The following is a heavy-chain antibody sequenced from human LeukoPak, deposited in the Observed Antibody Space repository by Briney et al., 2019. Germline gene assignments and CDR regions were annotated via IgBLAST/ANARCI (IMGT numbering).Heavy chain of an antibody. V-gene: IGHV1-69*04. CDR2: IIPILGIA. CDR3: AREKDTAMKVARYYYYGMDV. Sequence: GASVKVSCKASGGTFSSYAISWVRQAPGQGLEWMGRIIPILGIANYAQKFQGRVTITADKSTSTAYMELSSLRSEDTAVYYCAREKDTAMKVARYYYYGMDVWGQGTTVTVSS. CDR1: GGTFSSYA. D-gene: IGHD5-18*01. J-gene: IGHJ6*02.